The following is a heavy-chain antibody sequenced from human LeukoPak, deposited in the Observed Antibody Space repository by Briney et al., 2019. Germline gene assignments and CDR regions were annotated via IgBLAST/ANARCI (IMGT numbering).Heavy chain of an antibody. CDR3: ASTPRYSGSYGSSFDY. J-gene: IGHJ4*02. CDR1: GYSFTSYW. Sequence: GESLKISCKGSGYSFTSYWIGWVRQMPGKGLEWMGIIYPGDSDTRYSPSFQGQVTISADKSISTAYPQWSSLKASDTAMYYCASTPRYSGSYGSSFDYWGQGTLVTVSS. CDR2: IYPGDSDT. D-gene: IGHD1-26*01. V-gene: IGHV5-51*01.